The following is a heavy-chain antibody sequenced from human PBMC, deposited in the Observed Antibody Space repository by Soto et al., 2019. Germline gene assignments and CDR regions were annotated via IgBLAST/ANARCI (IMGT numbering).Heavy chain of an antibody. CDR2: IYTSGST. D-gene: IGHD6-25*01. V-gene: IGHV4-4*07. CDR1: GGSTSSYY. J-gene: IGHJ6*02. Sequence: ASETLSLTCTVSGGSTSSYYWSWIRQPAGKGLEWIGRIYTSGSTNYNPSLKSRVTMSVDTSKNQFSLKLSSVTVADTAVYYCARTIAAQAYGMDVWGQGTTVTSP. CDR3: ARTIAAQAYGMDV.